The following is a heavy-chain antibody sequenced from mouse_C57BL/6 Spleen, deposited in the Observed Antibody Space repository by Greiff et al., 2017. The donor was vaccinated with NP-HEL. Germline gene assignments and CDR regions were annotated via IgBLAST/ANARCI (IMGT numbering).Heavy chain of an antibody. V-gene: IGHV14-3*01. Sequence: VQLQQSVAELVRPGASVKLSCTASGFNIKNTYMHWVKQRPEQGLEWIGRIDPANGNTKYAPKFQGQATITADTSSNTAYLQLSRLTSVDTAISNCARSDYDVYSDYWGPGTPLTVSS. J-gene: IGHJ2*01. CDR2: IDPANGNT. CDR1: GFNIKNTY. D-gene: IGHD2-4*01. CDR3: ARSDYDVYSDY.